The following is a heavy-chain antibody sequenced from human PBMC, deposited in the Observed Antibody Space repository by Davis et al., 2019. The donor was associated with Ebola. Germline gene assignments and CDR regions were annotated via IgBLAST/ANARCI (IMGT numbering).Heavy chain of an antibody. CDR3: ARAEYNWNYFAY. V-gene: IGHV1-18*01. Sequence: ASVKVSCKASGYTFINYGITWVRQAPGQGLEWMGWISAYGGKTDYAQRLQGRVTMTTDTSTSTAYMELRSLRSDDTAVYYCARAEYNWNYFAYWGQGTLVTVSS. D-gene: IGHD1-20*01. J-gene: IGHJ4*02. CDR2: ISAYGGKT. CDR1: GYTFINYG.